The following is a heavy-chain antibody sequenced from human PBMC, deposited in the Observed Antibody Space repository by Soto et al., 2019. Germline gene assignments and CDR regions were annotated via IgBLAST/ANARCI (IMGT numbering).Heavy chain of an antibody. CDR3: AKEHGYSSGWWGYFDY. V-gene: IGHV3-23*01. D-gene: IGHD6-19*01. J-gene: IGHJ4*02. CDR2: ISGSGGST. CDR1: GFTFSSYA. Sequence: GGSLRLSCAASGFTFSSYAMSWVRQAPGKGLEWVSAISGSGGSTYYADSVKGRFTISRDNSKNTLYLQMNSLRAEDTAVYYCAKEHGYSSGWWGYFDYWGQGTLVTVSS.